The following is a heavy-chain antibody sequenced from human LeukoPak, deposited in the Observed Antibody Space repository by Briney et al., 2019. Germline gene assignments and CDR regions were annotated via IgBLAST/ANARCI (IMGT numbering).Heavy chain of an antibody. V-gene: IGHV4-34*01. CDR2: INRSGSI. CDR1: GESFNTYY. CDR3: TATPYRDGPLNY. D-gene: IGHD5-24*01. Sequence: KPSETLSLNCGVYGESFNTYYWTWIRQPPGKGLEWVGEINRSGSINYNPSLKGRVTMSVDTSKNQLSLTLTSVTAADTAVYYCTATPYRDGPLNYWGQGTLVTVSS. J-gene: IGHJ4*02.